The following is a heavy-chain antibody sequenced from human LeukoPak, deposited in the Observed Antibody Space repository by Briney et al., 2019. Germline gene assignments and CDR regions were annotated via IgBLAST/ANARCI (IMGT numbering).Heavy chain of an antibody. CDR1: GGSISSYY. D-gene: IGHD2-21*01. V-gene: IGHV4-59*01. J-gene: IGHJ6*03. Sequence: SETLSLTCTVSGGSISSYYWSWIRQPPGKGLEWIGYIYYSGSTNYNPSLKSRVTISVDTSKNQFSLKLSSVTAADTAVYYCARDEASFCGGDCENYYYYMDVWGKGTTVTVSS. CDR2: IYYSGST. CDR3: ARDEASFCGGDCENYYYYMDV.